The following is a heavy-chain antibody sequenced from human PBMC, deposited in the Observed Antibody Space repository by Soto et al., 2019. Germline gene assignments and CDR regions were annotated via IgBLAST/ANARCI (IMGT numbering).Heavy chain of an antibody. CDR3: ARIFETEGVVIPYYYGMDV. Sequence: SGPTLVNPTETLTLTCTVSGFSLSNARMGVSWIRQPPGKALEWLAHIFSNDEKSYSTSLKSRLTISKDTSKSQVVLTMTNMDPVDTATYYCARIFETEGVVIPYYYGMDVWGQGTTVTVSS. CDR2: IFSNDEK. CDR1: GFSLSNARMG. J-gene: IGHJ6*02. D-gene: IGHD3-22*01. V-gene: IGHV2-26*01.